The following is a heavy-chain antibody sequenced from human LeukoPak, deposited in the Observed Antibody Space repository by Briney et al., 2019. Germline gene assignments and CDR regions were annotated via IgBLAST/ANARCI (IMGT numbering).Heavy chain of an antibody. J-gene: IGHJ4*02. D-gene: IGHD3-10*01. Sequence: PSGTLSLTCAVSGGSISSPNWWNWVRQPPGKGLEWIGEIYHSGTTTYNPSLKSRVTISVDTSKNQFSLKLSSVTAADTAVYYCAREGSHYYGSGSYYNVPRFDYWGQGTLVTVSS. CDR2: IYHSGTT. CDR1: GGSISSPNW. CDR3: AREGSHYYGSGSYYNVPRFDY. V-gene: IGHV4-4*02.